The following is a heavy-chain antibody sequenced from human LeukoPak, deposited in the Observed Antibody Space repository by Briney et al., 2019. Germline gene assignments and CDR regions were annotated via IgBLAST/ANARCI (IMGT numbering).Heavy chain of an antibody. V-gene: IGHV4-38-2*01. Sequence: SETLSLTCAVSGYSISSGYYWAWIRPPPGKGLEWIGRVYYSGTTYHNPSLKSRVTILVDTSKSQFSLNLSSVTAADTAVYYCARQGYCSSVSCFNWFDPWGQGTLVIVSS. CDR2: VYYSGTT. CDR3: ARQGYCSSVSCFNWFDP. D-gene: IGHD2-2*01. J-gene: IGHJ5*02. CDR1: GYSISSGYY.